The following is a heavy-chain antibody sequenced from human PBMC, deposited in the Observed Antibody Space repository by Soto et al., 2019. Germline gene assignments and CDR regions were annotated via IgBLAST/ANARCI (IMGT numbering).Heavy chain of an antibody. CDR1: GYTFTSYA. CDR3: ARSYPSYWGLDY. Sequence: QVQLVQSGAEVKKPGASVKVSCKASGYTFTSYAMHWVRQAPGQRLEWMGWINASNGNTKYSQKFQGRVTITRDTSASTAYMELSSLRSEDTAVYYCARSYPSYWGLDYWGQGTLVTVSS. D-gene: IGHD1-26*01. V-gene: IGHV1-3*01. J-gene: IGHJ4*02. CDR2: INASNGNT.